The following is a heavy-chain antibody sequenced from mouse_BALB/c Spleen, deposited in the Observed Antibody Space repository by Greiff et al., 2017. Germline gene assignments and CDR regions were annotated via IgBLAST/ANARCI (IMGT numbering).Heavy chain of an antibody. CDR1: GFTFSDYY. D-gene: IGHD1-1*01. J-gene: IGHJ2*01. CDR2: ISDGGSYT. V-gene: IGHV5-4*02. Sequence: EVKVVESGGGLVKPGGSLKLSCAASGFTFSDYYMYWVRQTPEKRLEWVATISDGGSYTYYPDSVKGRFTISRDNAKNNLYLQMSSLKSEDTAMYYCARAYYYGSSYIDYWGQGTTLTVSS. CDR3: ARAYYYGSSYIDY.